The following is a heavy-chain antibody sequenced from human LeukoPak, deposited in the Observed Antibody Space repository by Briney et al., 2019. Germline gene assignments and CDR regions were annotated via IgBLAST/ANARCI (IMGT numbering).Heavy chain of an antibody. J-gene: IGHJ4*02. Sequence: ASVKVSCKASGFTFTSYDINWVRQAPGQGLEWLGWMNPNSGNTGYTQKFQGRVTMTRDTSISTAYMELSSLRSEDTAVYYCARGHKWLFVDYWGQGTLVTVSS. CDR2: MNPNSGNT. CDR3: ARGHKWLFVDY. V-gene: IGHV1-8*02. D-gene: IGHD3-22*01. CDR1: GFTFTSYD.